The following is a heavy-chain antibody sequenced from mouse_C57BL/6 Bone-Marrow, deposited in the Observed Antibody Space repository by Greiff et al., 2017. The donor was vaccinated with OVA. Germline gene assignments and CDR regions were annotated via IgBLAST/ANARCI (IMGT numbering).Heavy chain of an antibody. J-gene: IGHJ4*01. Sequence: QVQLQQSGPELARPWASVKISCQAFSTFSRRVHFAIRDTNYWMQWVNQRPGQGLEWLGAIYPGNGDTSYNQKFKGKATLTADKSSSTAYMQLSSLTAEDSAVYYWASLGRDYAMDYWGQGTSVTVSS. CDR2: GQGLEWLG. V-gene: IGHV1-87*01. D-gene: IGHD4-1*01. CDR1: STFSRRVH. CDR3: AEDSAVYYWASLGRDYAMDY.